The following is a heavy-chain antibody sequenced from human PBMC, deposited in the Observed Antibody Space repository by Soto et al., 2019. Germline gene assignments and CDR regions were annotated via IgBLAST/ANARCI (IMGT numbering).Heavy chain of an antibody. CDR1: GFTFSSYA. CDR3: AKGSWIQLWSPHFDY. J-gene: IGHJ4*02. D-gene: IGHD5-18*01. CDR2: ISGSGGST. V-gene: IGHV3-23*01. Sequence: GGSLRLSCAASGFTFSSYAMSWVRQAPGKGLEWVSAISGSGGSTYYADSVKGRFTISRDNSKNTLYLQRNSLRAEDTAVYYCAKGSWIQLWSPHFDYWGQGTLVTVSS.